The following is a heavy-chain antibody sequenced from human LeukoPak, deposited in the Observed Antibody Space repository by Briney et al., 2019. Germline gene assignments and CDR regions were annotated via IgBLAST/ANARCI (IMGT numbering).Heavy chain of an antibody. CDR1: CGSISRGGYY. CDR2: IYYSGST. CDR3: ARRRPYYDILTGYFTPDYYYGMDV. D-gene: IGHD3-9*01. V-gene: IGHV4-31*03. J-gene: IGHJ6*02. Sequence: PSQTLSLTCTVSCGSISRGGYYLRWIRPHPGEGLGWVGYIYYSGSTYYDPSLKSRVTISVDTSKNQFSLKLSSVTAADTAVYYCARRRPYYDILTGYFTPDYYYGMDVWGQGTTVTVSS.